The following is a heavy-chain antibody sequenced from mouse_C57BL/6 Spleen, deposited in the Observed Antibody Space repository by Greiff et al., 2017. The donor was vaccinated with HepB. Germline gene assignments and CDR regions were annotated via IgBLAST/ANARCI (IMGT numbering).Heavy chain of an antibody. CDR3: AGSRAMDY. CDR2: IYPGSGNT. Sequence: QVQLKESGPELVKPGASVKISCKASGYSFTSYYIHWVKQRPGQGLEWIGWIYPGSGNTKYNEKFKGKATLTADTSSSTAYMQLSSLTSEDSAVYYCAGSRAMDYWGQGTSVTVSS. J-gene: IGHJ4*01. CDR1: GYSFTSYY. D-gene: IGHD1-1*01. V-gene: IGHV1-66*01.